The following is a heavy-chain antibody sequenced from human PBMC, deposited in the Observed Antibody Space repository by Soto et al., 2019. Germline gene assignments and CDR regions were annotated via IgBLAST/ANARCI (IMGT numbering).Heavy chain of an antibody. J-gene: IGHJ3*01. Sequence: SETLSLTCTVSGGSISSYYWSWVRPPPGKGLELIGYIDYSGSTNYSPSLKSRVTISIDTSKSQFSLKLNSVTAADTAVYYCARVRRSSSRPDAFDVWGQGTMVTVSS. D-gene: IGHD6-13*01. CDR3: ARVRRSSSRPDAFDV. CDR2: IDYSGST. V-gene: IGHV4-59*01. CDR1: GGSISSYY.